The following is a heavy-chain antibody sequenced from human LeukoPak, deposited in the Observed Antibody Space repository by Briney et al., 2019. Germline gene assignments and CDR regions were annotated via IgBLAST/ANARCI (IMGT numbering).Heavy chain of an antibody. CDR1: GGSISSYY. Sequence: SETLSLTCTVSGGSISSYYWSWIRQPAGKGLEWIGRIYTSGSTNYNPSLKSRVTMSVDTSKNQLSLKLNSVTAADTAVYYCAKENGYMTPLDSWGQGTLVTVSS. V-gene: IGHV4-4*07. CDR3: AKENGYMTPLDS. J-gene: IGHJ4*02. CDR2: IYTSGST. D-gene: IGHD5-12*01.